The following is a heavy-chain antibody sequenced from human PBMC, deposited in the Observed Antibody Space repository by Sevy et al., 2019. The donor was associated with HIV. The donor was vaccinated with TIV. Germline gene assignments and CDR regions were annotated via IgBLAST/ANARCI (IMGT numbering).Heavy chain of an antibody. D-gene: IGHD4-17*01. CDR3: AHSLYGDYIGGYFDY. J-gene: IGHJ4*02. Sequence: SGPTLEKPTQTLTLTCTFSGFSLSTSGVGVGWIRQPPGKALEWLALIYWDDNKRYSPSLRSRLTITKDTSKNQVVLTMTNMDPVDTATYYCAHSLYGDYIGGYFDYWGQGTLVTVSS. V-gene: IGHV2-5*02. CDR2: IYWDDNK. CDR1: GFSLSTSGVG.